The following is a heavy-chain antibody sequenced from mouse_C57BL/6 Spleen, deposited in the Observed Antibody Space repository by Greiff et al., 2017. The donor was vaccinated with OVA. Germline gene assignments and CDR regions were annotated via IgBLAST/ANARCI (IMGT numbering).Heavy chain of an antibody. J-gene: IGHJ2*01. V-gene: IGHV14-4*01. CDR3: TTSYYSNYTY. CDR1: GFNIKDDY. Sequence: VQLQQSGAELVRPGASVKLSCTASGFNIKDDYMHWVKQRPEQGLEWIGWIDPENGDTAYASKFQGKATITADTSSNTAYLQLSSLTSEDTAVYYCTTSYYSNYTYWGQGTTLTVSS. CDR2: IDPENGDT. D-gene: IGHD2-5*01.